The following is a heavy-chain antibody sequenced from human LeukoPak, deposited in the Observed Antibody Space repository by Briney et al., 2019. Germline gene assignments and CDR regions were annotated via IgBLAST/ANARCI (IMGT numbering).Heavy chain of an antibody. V-gene: IGHV4-34*01. D-gene: IGHD4-17*01. J-gene: IGHJ4*02. CDR3: ARGPLPYGDFDY. Sequence: PSETLSLTCAVYGGSFSGYYWSWIRQPPGKGLEWIGEINHSGSTNYNPSLKSRVTISVDTSKNQFSLKLSSVTAAGTAVYYCARGPLPYGDFDYWGQGTLVTVSS. CDR2: INHSGST. CDR1: GGSFSGYY.